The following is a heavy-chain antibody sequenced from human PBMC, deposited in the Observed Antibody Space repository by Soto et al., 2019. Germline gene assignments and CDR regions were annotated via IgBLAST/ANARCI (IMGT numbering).Heavy chain of an antibody. V-gene: IGHV4-34*01. CDR2: INHSGST. Sequence: SETLSLTCAVYGGSFSGYYWSWIRQPPGKGLEWIGEINHSGSTNYNPSLKSRVTISVDTSKNQFSLKLSSVTAADTAVYYCARLNYGDYGLFDYWGQGTLVTVSS. J-gene: IGHJ4*02. CDR1: GGSFSGYY. CDR3: ARLNYGDYGLFDY. D-gene: IGHD4-17*01.